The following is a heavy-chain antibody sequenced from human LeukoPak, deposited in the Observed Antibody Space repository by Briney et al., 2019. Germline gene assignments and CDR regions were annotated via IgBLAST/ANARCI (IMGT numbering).Heavy chain of an antibody. D-gene: IGHD6-19*01. CDR1: GFTFSSYD. CDR3: ARGSGWYSIPDY. J-gene: IGHJ4*02. Sequence: PGGSLRLSCAASGFTFSSYDMHWVRQATGKGLEWVSAIGTAGDTYYPGSVKGRFTTSRENAKNSLYLQMNSLRAGDTAVYYCARGSGWYSIPDYWGQGTLVTVSS. V-gene: IGHV3-13*04. CDR2: IGTAGDT.